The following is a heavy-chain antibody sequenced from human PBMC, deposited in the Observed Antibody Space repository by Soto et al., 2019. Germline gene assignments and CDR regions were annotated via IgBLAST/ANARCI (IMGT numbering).Heavy chain of an antibody. CDR2: INADNGNS. CDR3: ARDTGSGLRVEPGIFEY. D-gene: IGHD3-10*01. CDR1: GFAFTSYT. Sequence: QVQLGQSGAEVKKPGASVKVSCNPSGFAFTSYTMHWVSQAPGQGLEWMGWINADNGNSKYSQKFQGRVTITRDTSASIAYMELSSLRSEDTAVYYCARDTGSGLRVEPGIFEYWGQGTLVTVSS. V-gene: IGHV1-3*01. J-gene: IGHJ4*02.